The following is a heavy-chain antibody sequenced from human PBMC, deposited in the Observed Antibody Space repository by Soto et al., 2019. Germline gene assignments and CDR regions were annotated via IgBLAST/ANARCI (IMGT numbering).Heavy chain of an antibody. CDR1: GGSISTYY. J-gene: IGHJ3*02. CDR3: ARVRRTVGCIPLGAFDI. CDR2: VYTSGST. D-gene: IGHD1-26*01. Sequence: QVQLQESGPGLVQPSETLSLTCNVSGGSISTYYWSWVRQPAGRALEWIGRVYTSGSTNYNPSLNSRVTMSVDTSKTQFSLKLSSVTAADTAVYYCARVRRTVGCIPLGAFDIWGQGTMVTVAS. V-gene: IGHV4-4*07.